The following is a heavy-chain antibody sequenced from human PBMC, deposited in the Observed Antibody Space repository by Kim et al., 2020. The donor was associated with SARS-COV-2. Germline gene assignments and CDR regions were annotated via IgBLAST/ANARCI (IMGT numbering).Heavy chain of an antibody. D-gene: IGHD1-26*01. V-gene: IGHV3-74*01. CDR3: ARDPWGAASR. Sequence: GGSLRLSCTVSGFTLSSSWMHWVRQAPGKGLAWVSRMNGEGSSPTYADPVKGRFTISSDNSKNTLFLQMDSLRVDDTAVYYCARDPWGAASRWGQGTLGT. CDR2: MNGEGSSP. J-gene: IGHJ4*02. CDR1: GFTLSSSW.